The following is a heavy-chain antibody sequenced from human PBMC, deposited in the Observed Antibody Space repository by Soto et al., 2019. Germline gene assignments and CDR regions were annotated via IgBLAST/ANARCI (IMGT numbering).Heavy chain of an antibody. D-gene: IGHD1-1*01. CDR3: ATSQLGEYFDN. J-gene: IGHJ4*02. V-gene: IGHV4-4*02. Sequence: PSETLSLTCDVSGDSISSSLWWSFVRQTPGKGLEWIGEIYHSGSINYNPSLKSRVTISADRSKNQFSLTLTAVTAADTAVYYCATSQLGEYFDNWGQGTLVTVSS. CDR1: GDSISSSLW. CDR2: IYHSGSI.